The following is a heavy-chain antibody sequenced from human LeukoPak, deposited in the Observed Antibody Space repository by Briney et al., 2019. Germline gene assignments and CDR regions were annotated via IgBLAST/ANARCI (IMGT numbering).Heavy chain of an antibody. CDR1: GFTFSSYE. D-gene: IGHD1-26*01. Sequence: GGSLRLSCAASGFTFSSYEMNWVRQAPGKGLEWVAFIRSDASREYCADSVKGRFTISRDNSKNTLFLQMNSLRPEDTAVYYCARDIGDYDEYWGQGTLVIVSS. J-gene: IGHJ4*02. V-gene: IGHV3-30*02. CDR3: ARDIGDYDEY. CDR2: IRSDASRE.